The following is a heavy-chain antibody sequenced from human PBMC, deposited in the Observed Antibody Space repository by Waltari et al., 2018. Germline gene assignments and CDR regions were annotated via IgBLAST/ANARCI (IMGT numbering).Heavy chain of an antibody. D-gene: IGHD5-18*01. Sequence: QVQLVQSGAEVKTPGASVKVYCKASGYTFTSYAMHWVRKATGQRLEWMGWINAGNGNTKYSQEFQGRVTITRDTSASTAYMELSSLRSEDMAVYYCARGDTAMSNWYFDLWGRGTLVTVSS. CDR3: ARGDTAMSNWYFDL. CDR1: GYTFTSYA. J-gene: IGHJ2*01. CDR2: INAGNGNT. V-gene: IGHV1-3*03.